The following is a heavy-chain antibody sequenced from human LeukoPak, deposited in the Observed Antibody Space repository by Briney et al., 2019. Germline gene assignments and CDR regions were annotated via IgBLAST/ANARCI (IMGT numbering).Heavy chain of an antibody. CDR1: GGSISSYY. J-gene: IGHJ4*02. V-gene: IGHV4-59*08. Sequence: SETLSLTCTVSGGSISSYYWSWIRRPPGKGLEYIGYIYYTGSTNYNPSLKSRVTISIDTSKNQFSLRLSSVTAADTAVYYCARRDYDSSLDYWGQGTLVTVSS. CDR3: ARRDYDSSLDY. CDR2: IYYTGST. D-gene: IGHD4-17*01.